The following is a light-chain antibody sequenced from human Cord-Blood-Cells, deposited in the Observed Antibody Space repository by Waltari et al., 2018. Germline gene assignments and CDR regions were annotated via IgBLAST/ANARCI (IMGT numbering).Light chain of an antibody. CDR3: SSYTSSSTLV. Sequence: QSALTQPASVSGSPGQSITISCTVTSSDVRGHNYVSWYQQHPGKAPKLMIYDVSNRPSGVSNRFSGSKSGNTASLTISGLQAEDEADYYCSSYTSSSTLVFGGGTKLTVL. V-gene: IGLV2-14*01. CDR1: SSDVRGHNY. J-gene: IGLJ3*02. CDR2: DVS.